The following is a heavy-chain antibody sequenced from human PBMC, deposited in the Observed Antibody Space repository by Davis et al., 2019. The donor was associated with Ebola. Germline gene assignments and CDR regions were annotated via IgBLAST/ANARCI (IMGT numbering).Heavy chain of an antibody. Sequence: PSETLSLTCTVSGASFNSHYWSWIRQPPGKGLEWIGYIYYSGSTNYNPSLKSRVTISVDTSKNQFSLKLSSVTAADTAVYYCARGAHYYDSSGYYGAGGWFDPWGQGTLVTVSS. V-gene: IGHV4-59*11. CDR2: IYYSGST. CDR1: GASFNSHY. D-gene: IGHD3-22*01. J-gene: IGHJ5*02. CDR3: ARGAHYYDSSGYYGAGGWFDP.